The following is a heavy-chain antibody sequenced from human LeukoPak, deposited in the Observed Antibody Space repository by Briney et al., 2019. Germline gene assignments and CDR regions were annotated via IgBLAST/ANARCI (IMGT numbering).Heavy chain of an antibody. J-gene: IGHJ4*02. D-gene: IGHD1-26*01. CDR2: IFHIGST. CDR1: GDSISSHNW. Sequence: PSETLSLTCAVSGDSISSHNWWSWVRQPPGKGLEWIGEIFHIGSTNYNPSLKSRVAISVDKSKNHFSLKLTSVTAADTAVYYCARAMDSGSYASFDYWGQGTLVTVSS. V-gene: IGHV4-4*02. CDR3: ARAMDSGSYASFDY.